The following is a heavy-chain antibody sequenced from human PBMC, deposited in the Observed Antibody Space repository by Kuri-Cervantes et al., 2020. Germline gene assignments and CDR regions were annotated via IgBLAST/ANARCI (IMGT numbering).Heavy chain of an antibody. CDR3: AKGYYYNSGLAFFDI. Sequence: GGSLRRTCAVYRLTSDDYGMSWVRQAPGKGLEWVGRIRNKANTYTTKYAASVKGRFTISRDDSKNSLYLQMNSLKTEDTAVYYCAKGYYYNSGLAFFDILGQGTMVTVSS. D-gene: IGHD3-22*01. CDR2: IRNKANTYTT. J-gene: IGHJ3*02. V-gene: IGHV3-72*01. CDR1: RLTSDDYG.